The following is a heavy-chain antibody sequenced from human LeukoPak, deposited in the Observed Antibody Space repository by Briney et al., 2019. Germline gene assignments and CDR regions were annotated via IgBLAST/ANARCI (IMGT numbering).Heavy chain of an antibody. D-gene: IGHD6-13*01. CDR3: ARDQAAAGTWWGSFWFDP. J-gene: IGHJ5*02. CDR2: ISYDGSNK. V-gene: IGHV3-30-3*01. CDR1: GFTFSSYA. Sequence: GGSLRLSCAASGFTFSSYAMHWVRQAPGKGLEWVAVISYDGSNKYYADSVKGRFTISRDNSKNTLYLQMNSLRAEDTAVYYCARDQAAAGTWWGSFWFDPWGQGTLVTVSS.